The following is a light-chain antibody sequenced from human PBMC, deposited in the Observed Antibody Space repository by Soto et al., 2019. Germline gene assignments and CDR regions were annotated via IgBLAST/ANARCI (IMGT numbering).Light chain of an antibody. CDR2: EVS. CDR1: SSDVGSYNL. J-gene: IGLJ1*01. CDR3: CSSAGTYV. Sequence: QSVLTQPASVSGSPGQSITISCTGTSSDVGSYNLVSWYQHHPGKAPKLMIFEVSKRPSGVSNRFSGSKSGNTASLTISGLQDEDEAEYYCCSSAGTYVFGNRTKVTV. V-gene: IGLV2-23*02.